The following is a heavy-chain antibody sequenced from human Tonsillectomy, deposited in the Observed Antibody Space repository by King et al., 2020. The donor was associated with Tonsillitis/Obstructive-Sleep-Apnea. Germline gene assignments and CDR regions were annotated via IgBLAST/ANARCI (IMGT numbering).Heavy chain of an antibody. J-gene: IGHJ5*02. Sequence: QLVQSGAEVKKPGASLRISCKGSGYSFTSYWISWVRQMPGKGLEWMGRIDPSDSYTNYSPSFQGHVTISADKSISTAYLQWSSLKASDTAMYYCARQFGAAAGTVSWFDPWGQGTLVTVSS. V-gene: IGHV5-10-1*01. CDR2: IDPSDSYT. D-gene: IGHD6-13*01. CDR3: ARQFGAAAGTVSWFDP. CDR1: GYSFTSYW.